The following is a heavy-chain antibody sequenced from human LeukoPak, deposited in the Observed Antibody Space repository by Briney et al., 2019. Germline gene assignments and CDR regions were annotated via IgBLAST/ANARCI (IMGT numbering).Heavy chain of an antibody. CDR1: GVTFSSYS. D-gene: IGHD1-26*01. J-gene: IGHJ6*02. Sequence: GGSLRLSCAASGVTFSSYSMNWVRQAPGKGLEWVSSISSSSSYIYYADSVKGRFTISRDNAKNSLYLQMNSLRAEDTAVYYCASSIVGAITGYYYYGMDVWGQGTTVTVSS. V-gene: IGHV3-21*01. CDR2: ISSSSSYI. CDR3: ASSIVGAITGYYYYGMDV.